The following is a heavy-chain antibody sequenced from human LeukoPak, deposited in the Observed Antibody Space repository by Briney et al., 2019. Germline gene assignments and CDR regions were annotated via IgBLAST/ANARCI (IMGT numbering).Heavy chain of an antibody. D-gene: IGHD2-2*01. CDR2: IYTSGST. V-gene: IGHV4-4*07. J-gene: IGHJ5*02. CDR1: GGSISSYY. Sequence: SETLSLTCTVSGGSISSYYWSWIRQPAGKGLEWIGRIYTSGSTNYNPSLKSRVTMSVDTSKNQFSLKLSSVTAADTAVYYCARDVVVPAADWFDPWGQETLVTVSS. CDR3: ARDVVVPAADWFDP.